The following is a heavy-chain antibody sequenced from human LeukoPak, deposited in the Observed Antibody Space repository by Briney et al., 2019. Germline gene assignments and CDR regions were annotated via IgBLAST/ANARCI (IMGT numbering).Heavy chain of an antibody. CDR2: ISAGGSST. Sequence: PGGSLRLSCAASGFTFSSYAMSWVRQAPGKGLEWVSAISAGGSSTYYADSVKGRFTISRDNSKNTFFLQMNSLRAEDTAVYYCAREGPARFLEWLLFFDYWGQGTLVTVSS. V-gene: IGHV3-23*01. CDR3: AREGPARFLEWLLFFDY. D-gene: IGHD3-3*01. J-gene: IGHJ4*02. CDR1: GFTFSSYA.